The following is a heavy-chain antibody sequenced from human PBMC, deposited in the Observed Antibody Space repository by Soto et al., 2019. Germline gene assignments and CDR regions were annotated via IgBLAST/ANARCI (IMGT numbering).Heavy chain of an antibody. J-gene: IGHJ4*02. Sequence: QLQLQESGPGLVKPSETLSLTCTVSGGSISSSSYYWGWIRQPPGKGLEWIGSIYYSGSTYYNPSLKSRVTISVDTSKNQFSLKLSSVTAADSAVYYCARDNDYGIDYWGQGTLVTVSS. V-gene: IGHV4-39*02. CDR1: GGSISSSSYY. CDR3: ARDNDYGIDY. CDR2: IYYSGST. D-gene: IGHD4-17*01.